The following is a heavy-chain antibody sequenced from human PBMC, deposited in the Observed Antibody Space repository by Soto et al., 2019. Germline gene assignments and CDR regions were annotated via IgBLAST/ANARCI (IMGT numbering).Heavy chain of an antibody. V-gene: IGHV3-33*01. Sequence: GGSLRLSCAASGFTFSSYGMHWVRQAPGKGLEWVAVIWYDGSNKYYADSVKGRFTISRDNSKNTLYLQMNSLRAEDTAVYYCARDRDIVATVNYYYYGMDVWCQGTTVTVSS. CDR2: IWYDGSNK. D-gene: IGHD5-12*01. J-gene: IGHJ6*02. CDR1: GFTFSSYG. CDR3: ARDRDIVATVNYYYYGMDV.